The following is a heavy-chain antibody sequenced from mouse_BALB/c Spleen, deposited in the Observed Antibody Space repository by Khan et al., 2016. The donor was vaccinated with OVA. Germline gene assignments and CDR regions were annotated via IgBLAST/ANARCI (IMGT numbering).Heavy chain of an antibody. J-gene: IGHJ2*01. D-gene: IGHD2-3*01. CDR1: GYIFTDYA. Sequence: QVQLQQSGPELVRPGVSVKISCKGSGYIFTDYAMHWVKQSHAKSLEWIGLISTYSGNTNYNQKFKGQATMTVDKSSSTAYMELARLTSEDSAIYYCARPAYDGYYDYWGQGTTLTVSS. CDR3: ARPAYDGYYDY. CDR2: ISTYSGNT. V-gene: IGHV1S137*01.